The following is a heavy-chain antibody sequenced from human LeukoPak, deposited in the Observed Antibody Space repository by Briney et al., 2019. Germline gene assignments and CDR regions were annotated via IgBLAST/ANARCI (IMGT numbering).Heavy chain of an antibody. V-gene: IGHV3-7*01. D-gene: IGHD6-13*01. CDR2: IKQDGSEK. CDR3: ARDLESSSWRPFDY. J-gene: IGHJ4*02. CDR1: GFTFSSYA. Sequence: GGSLRLSCAASGFTFSSYAMSWVRQAPGKGLEWVANIKQDGSEKYYVDSVKGRFTISRDNAKNSLYLQMNSLRAEDTAVYYCARDLESSSWRPFDYWGQGTLVTVSS.